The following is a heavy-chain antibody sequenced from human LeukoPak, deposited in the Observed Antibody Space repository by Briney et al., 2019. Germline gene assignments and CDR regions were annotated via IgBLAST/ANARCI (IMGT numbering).Heavy chain of an antibody. CDR2: IYSGGST. CDR1: VFTLSSYA. J-gene: IGHJ6*02. V-gene: IGHV3-66*01. CDR3: ARSGVASPTWLYYYYGVDV. Sequence: GGSLRLSCAASVFTLSSYAMSLVRQAPGKGLEWVSVIYSGGSTYYADSVKGRFTISRDNSKNTLYLQMNSLRAEDTAVYYCARSGVASPTWLYYYYGVDVWGQGTTVTVSS. D-gene: IGHD2-15*01.